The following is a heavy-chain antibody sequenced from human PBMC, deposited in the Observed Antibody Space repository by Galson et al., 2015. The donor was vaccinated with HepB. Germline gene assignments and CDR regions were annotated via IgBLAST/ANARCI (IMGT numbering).Heavy chain of an antibody. D-gene: IGHD6-13*01. CDR1: GGSISSSSYY. CDR3: ARSPDSSSWYRNFCFDL. V-gene: IGHV4-39*07. CDR2: IYYSGST. Sequence: LSLTCAVSGGSISSSSYYWGWLRQPPGKGLEWIGSIYYSGSTYYNPSLKSRVTISVDTSKNQFSLKLSSVTAADTAVYYCARSPDSSSWYRNFCFDLWGRGTLVTVSS. J-gene: IGHJ2*01.